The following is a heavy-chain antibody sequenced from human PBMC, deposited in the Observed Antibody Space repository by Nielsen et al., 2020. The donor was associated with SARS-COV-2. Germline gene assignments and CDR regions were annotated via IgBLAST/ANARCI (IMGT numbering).Heavy chain of an antibody. V-gene: IGHV4-59*01. CDR2: IYYSGST. CDR1: GGSISSYY. D-gene: IGHD1-26*01. CDR3: ARAPLLRNAFDI. Sequence: SETLSLTCTASGGSISSYYWSWIRQPPGKGLEWIGYIYYSGSTNYNPSLKSRVTISVDTSKNQFSLKLSSVTAADTAVYYCARAPLLRNAFDIWGQGTMVTVSS. J-gene: IGHJ3*02.